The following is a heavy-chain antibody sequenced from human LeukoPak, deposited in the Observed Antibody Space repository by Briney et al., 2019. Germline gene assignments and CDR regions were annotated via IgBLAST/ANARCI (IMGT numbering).Heavy chain of an antibody. D-gene: IGHD2-2*01. CDR3: ASSKGQLLRLSISATYNWFDP. CDR2: IIPIFGTA. V-gene: IGHV1-69*13. J-gene: IGHJ5*02. CDR1: GGTFSSYA. Sequence: VASVKVSCKASGGTFSSYAISWVRQAPGQGLEWMGGIIPIFGTANYAQKFQGRVTITADESTSTAYMELSSLRSEDTAVYYCASSKGQLLRLSISATYNWFDPWGQGTLVTVSS.